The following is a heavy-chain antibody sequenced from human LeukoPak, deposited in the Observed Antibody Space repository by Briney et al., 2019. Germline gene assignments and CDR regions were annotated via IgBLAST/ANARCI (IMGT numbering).Heavy chain of an antibody. V-gene: IGHV3-48*03. CDR3: AREGGFGHDDAFDT. D-gene: IGHD3-3*01. Sequence: GGSLRLSCTASGFTFSTYEMNWVRQAPGKGLEWISYISGSGSSIFYADSLQGRFTVSRDNAKNSVYLQMNSLRAEDTAVYYCAREGGFGHDDAFDTWGHGTTVTVSS. CDR2: ISGSGSSI. CDR1: GFTFSTYE. J-gene: IGHJ3*02.